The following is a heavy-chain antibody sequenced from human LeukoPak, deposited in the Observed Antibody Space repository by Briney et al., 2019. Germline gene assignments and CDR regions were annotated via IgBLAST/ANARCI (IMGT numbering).Heavy chain of an antibody. CDR2: ISWDDSYT. V-gene: IGHV3-43*01. CDR1: GFTFDDYT. J-gene: IGHJ4*02. Sequence: GGSLRLSCAASGFTFDDYTMHWVRQAPGKGLEWVSLISWDDSYTDYADSVKGRFTISRDNGKNSLYLQLNSLRAEDTAVYYWARSRFYFDYGGQGTLVTVSP. CDR3: ARSRFYFDY.